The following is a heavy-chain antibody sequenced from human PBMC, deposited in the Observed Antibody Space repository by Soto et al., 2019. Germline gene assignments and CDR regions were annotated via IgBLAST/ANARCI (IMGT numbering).Heavy chain of an antibody. CDR1: GGFISRYY. V-gene: IGHV4-59*01. CDR3: ARGGYSSSRYDMDV. CDR2: INYSGST. D-gene: IGHD6-13*01. J-gene: IGHJ6*02. Sequence: LSLTCSVSGGFISRYYWSWVRQPPGKGLEWIGYINYSGSTSHNPSLKSRVTISVDKSKNQFSLNLSSVTAADTAMYYCARGGYSSSRYDMDVWGQGTTVTVSS.